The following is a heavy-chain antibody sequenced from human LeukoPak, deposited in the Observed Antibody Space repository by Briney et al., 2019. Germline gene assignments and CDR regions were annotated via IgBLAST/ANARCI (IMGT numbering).Heavy chain of an antibody. CDR3: ANANFDWLPRDY. V-gene: IGHV3-23*01. CDR2: ISGSDSST. D-gene: IGHD3-9*01. J-gene: IGHJ4*02. CDR1: GITFNTYA. Sequence: GGSLRLSCEASGITFNTYAMSWVREARGRGLEWVSAISGSDSSTFYADSVKGRFTISRDNSKNTLYLQMNSLRAEDTAVYYCANANFDWLPRDYWGQGTLVTVSS.